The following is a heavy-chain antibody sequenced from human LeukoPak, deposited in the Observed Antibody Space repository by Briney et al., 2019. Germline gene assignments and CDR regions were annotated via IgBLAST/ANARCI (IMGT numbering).Heavy chain of an antibody. CDR2: IDDTGFT. CDR3: ARGTTVATRHYYSYYMDA. V-gene: IGHV4-59*11. J-gene: IGHJ6*03. D-gene: IGHD4-23*01. CDR1: GASMSDHS. Sequence: PSETLSLTCSVSGASMSDHSWSWIRQPPGKGLEWIANIDDTGFTNDNPSLKSRVTSSIDTSKNQFSLRLTSVTAAGTAMYYCARGTTVATRHYYSYYMDAWGRGTTVTVSS.